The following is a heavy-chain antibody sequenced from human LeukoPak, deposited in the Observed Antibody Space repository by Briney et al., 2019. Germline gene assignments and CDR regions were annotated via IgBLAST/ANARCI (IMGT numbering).Heavy chain of an antibody. V-gene: IGHV1-8*01. CDR1: GYTFTSYD. D-gene: IGHD3-10*01. J-gene: IGHJ6*03. Sequence: ASVKVSCRASGYTFTSYDINWVRQATGQGLEWMGWMNPNSGNTGYAQKFQGRVTMTRNTSISTAYMELSSLRSEDTAVYYCARVSGLLWFGELLLTGDYYMDVWGKGTTVTISS. CDR3: ARVSGLLWFGELLLTGDYYMDV. CDR2: MNPNSGNT.